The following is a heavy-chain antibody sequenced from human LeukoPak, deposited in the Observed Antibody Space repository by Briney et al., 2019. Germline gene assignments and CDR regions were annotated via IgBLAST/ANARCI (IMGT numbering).Heavy chain of an antibody. CDR1: GFTFSSYS. J-gene: IGHJ4*02. V-gene: IGHV3-21*01. CDR2: ISSSSSYI. Sequence: GGSLRLSCAASGFTFSSYSMNWFRQAPGKGLQWVSSISSSSSYIYYADSVKGRFTISRDNAKNSLYLQMNSLRAEDTAVYYCARASGVAAVDYWGQGTLVTVSS. D-gene: IGHD6-19*01. CDR3: ARASGVAAVDY.